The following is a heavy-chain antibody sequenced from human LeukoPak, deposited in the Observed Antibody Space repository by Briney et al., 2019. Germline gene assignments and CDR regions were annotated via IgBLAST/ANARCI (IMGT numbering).Heavy chain of an antibody. CDR3: ARDMEFGDRNNWFDP. D-gene: IGHD1-1*01. CDR1: GFTFSTYW. J-gene: IGHJ5*02. CDR2: ISRSSSTI. V-gene: IGHV3-48*01. Sequence: GGSLRLSCAASGFTFSTYWMSWVRQAPGKGLEWVSYISRSSSTIYYADSVKGRFTISRDNAKNSLYLQMNSLRAEDTAVYYCARDMEFGDRNNWFDPWGQGTLVTVSS.